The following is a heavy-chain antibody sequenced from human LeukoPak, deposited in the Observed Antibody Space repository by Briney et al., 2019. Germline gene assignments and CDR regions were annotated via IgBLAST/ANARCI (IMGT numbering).Heavy chain of an antibody. CDR1: GGSFSGYY. D-gene: IGHD3-10*01. V-gene: IGHV4-34*01. Sequence: PSETLSLTCAVYGGSFSGYYWSWIRQPPGKGLEWIGEINHSGSTNYNPSLKSRVTISVDTSKNQFSLKLSSVTAADTAVYYCARRPMVRGVISLRYYYYMDVWGKGTTVTISS. J-gene: IGHJ6*03. CDR3: ARRPMVRGVISLRYYYYMDV. CDR2: INHSGST.